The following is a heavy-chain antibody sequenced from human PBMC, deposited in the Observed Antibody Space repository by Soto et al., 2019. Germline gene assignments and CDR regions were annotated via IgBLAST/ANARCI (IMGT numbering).Heavy chain of an antibody. J-gene: IGHJ4*02. V-gene: IGHV3-33*01. Sequence: QVQLVESGGGVVQPGRSLRLSCAASGFTFSSYGMHWVRQAPGKGLEWVAVIWYDGSNKYYADSVKGRFTISRDNSKNNLYMQMNSLRADDTAVFYCGRAIYDYVWGSYLVPYFDYWGQGTLVTVSS. CDR3: GRAIYDYVWGSYLVPYFDY. CDR2: IWYDGSNK. CDR1: GFTFSSYG. D-gene: IGHD3-16*02.